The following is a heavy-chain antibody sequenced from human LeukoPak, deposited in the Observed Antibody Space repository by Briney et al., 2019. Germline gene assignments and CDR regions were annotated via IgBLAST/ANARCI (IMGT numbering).Heavy chain of an antibody. CDR2: ISSNGGST. D-gene: IGHD7-27*01. J-gene: IGHJ4*02. CDR1: GFTFSSYA. CDR3: ARVWAWGSGNYFDN. V-gene: IGHV3-64*04. Sequence: GGSLRLSCSVSGFTFSSYAMHWVRQAPGKGLEYVSTISSNGGSTYYADSVKGRFTISRDNAKNSLYLQMNSLRVEDTALYYCARVWAWGSGNYFDNWGQGTLVTVSS.